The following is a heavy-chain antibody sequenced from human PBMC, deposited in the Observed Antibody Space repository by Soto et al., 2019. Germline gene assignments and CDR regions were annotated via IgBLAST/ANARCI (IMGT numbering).Heavy chain of an antibody. J-gene: IGHJ6*02. CDR3: ARARGYYDSSGYPNYYYGMDV. CDR1: GYTFTSYA. CDR2: INAGNGNT. D-gene: IGHD3-22*01. V-gene: IGHV1-3*01. Sequence: RASVKVSCKASGYTFTSYAMHWVRQAPGQRLEWMGWINAGNGNTKYSQKFQGRVTITRDTSASTAYMELSSLRSEDTAVYYCARARGYYDSSGYPNYYYGMDVWGQGTTVTVSS.